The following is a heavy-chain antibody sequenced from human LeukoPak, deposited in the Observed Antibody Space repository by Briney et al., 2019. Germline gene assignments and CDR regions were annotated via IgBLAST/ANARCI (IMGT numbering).Heavy chain of an antibody. CDR3: ARNLWFGESSDAFDM. Sequence: GASVKVSCKASGYTFTGYYMHWVRQAPGQGLEWMGWINPNSGGTNYAQKFQGRATMARDTSISTAYMDMSSLRSDDTAVYYCARNLWFGESSDAFDMWGKGTMVTVSS. D-gene: IGHD3-10*01. J-gene: IGHJ3*02. CDR2: INPNSGGT. CDR1: GYTFTGYY. V-gene: IGHV1-2*02.